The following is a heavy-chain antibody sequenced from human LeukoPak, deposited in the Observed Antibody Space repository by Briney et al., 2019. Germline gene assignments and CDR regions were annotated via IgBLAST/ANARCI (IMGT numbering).Heavy chain of an antibody. CDR2: IIPIFGTA. J-gene: IGHJ6*03. D-gene: IGHD3-16*02. V-gene: IGHV1-69*05. CDR1: GGTFSSYA. CDR3: ARVTIVYYYMDV. Sequence: ASVKVSCKASGGTFSSYAISWVRQAPGQGLEWMGGIIPIFGTANYAQKFQGRVTITTDESTSTAYMELSSLRSEDTAVYYCARVTIVYYYMDVWAKGTTVTVSS.